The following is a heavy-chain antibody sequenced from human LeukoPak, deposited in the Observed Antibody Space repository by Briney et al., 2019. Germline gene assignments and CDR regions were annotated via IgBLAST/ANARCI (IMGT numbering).Heavy chain of an antibody. Sequence: ASVKVSCKASGGTFSSYAISWVRQAPGQGLEWMGWISAYNGNTNYAQKLQGRVTMTTDTSTSTAYMELRSLRSDDTAVYYCARVTQTDYDFDYWGQGTLVTVSS. CDR2: ISAYNGNT. CDR3: ARVTQTDYDFDY. J-gene: IGHJ4*02. V-gene: IGHV1-18*01. CDR1: GGTFSSYA. D-gene: IGHD4-17*01.